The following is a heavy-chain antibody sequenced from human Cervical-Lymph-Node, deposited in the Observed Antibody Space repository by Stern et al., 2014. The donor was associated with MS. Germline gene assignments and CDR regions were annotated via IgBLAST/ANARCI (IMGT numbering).Heavy chain of an antibody. Sequence: QVQLVESGGGVVQPGRSLRLSCAASGFTFSSYGMHWVRQAPGKGLEWVAGIWCDGGNKYYADSVKGRFTISRDNSKNKLYLQMNSLRAEDTAVYYCARRLGYCSGGSCYNYYYGMDVWGQGTTVTVSS. CDR2: IWCDGGNK. CDR3: ARRLGYCSGGSCYNYYYGMDV. D-gene: IGHD2-15*01. V-gene: IGHV3-33*01. J-gene: IGHJ6*02. CDR1: GFTFSSYG.